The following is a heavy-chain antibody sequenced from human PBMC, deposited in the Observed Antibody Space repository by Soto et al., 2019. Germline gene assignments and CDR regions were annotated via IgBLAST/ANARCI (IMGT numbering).Heavy chain of an antibody. CDR1: GFAFSSFE. CDR3: VKDRGRRTYDY. D-gene: IGHD1-7*01. V-gene: IGHV3-48*03. Sequence: GGSLRLSCAASGFAFSSFEMNWVRQAPGKGLEWVSYISSSGTICYADSVKGRFTISRDNAKSSLFLQMNSLRAEDTAVYYCVKDRGRRTYDYWGQGTLVTV. CDR2: ISSSGTI. J-gene: IGHJ4*02.